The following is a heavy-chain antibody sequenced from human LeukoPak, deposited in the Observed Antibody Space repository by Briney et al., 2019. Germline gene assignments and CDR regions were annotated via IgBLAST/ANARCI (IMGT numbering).Heavy chain of an antibody. V-gene: IGHV3-7*01. J-gene: IGHJ4*02. CDR1: GFTFSSYW. CDR2: IRHDGGVQ. Sequence: GGSLRLSCAASGFTFSSYWMSWVRQAPGKGLEWVADIRHDGGVQNYVDSVKGRFTISGDNPKNSVYLQMSSLRAEDTAVYYCLVTTRSRGFDYWGQGTLVTVSS. D-gene: IGHD1/OR15-1a*01. CDR3: LVTTRSRGFDY.